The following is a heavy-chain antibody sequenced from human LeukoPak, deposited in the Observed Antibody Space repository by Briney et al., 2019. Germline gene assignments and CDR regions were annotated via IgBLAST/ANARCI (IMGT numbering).Heavy chain of an antibody. CDR3: AKDPPSSLLRPNNWFDP. J-gene: IGHJ5*02. Sequence: ASVKVSCKASGYTFTGYYMHWVRQAPGQGLEWMGWINPNSGGTNYAQKFQGRVTMTRDTSISTAYMELSRLRSDDTAVYYCAKDPPSSLLRPNNWFDPWGQGTLVTVSS. CDR1: GYTFTGYY. D-gene: IGHD2-15*01. CDR2: INPNSGGT. V-gene: IGHV1-2*02.